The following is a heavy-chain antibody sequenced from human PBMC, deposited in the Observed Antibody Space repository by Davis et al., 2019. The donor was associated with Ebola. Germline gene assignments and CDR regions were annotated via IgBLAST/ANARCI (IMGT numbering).Heavy chain of an antibody. D-gene: IGHD3-3*01. CDR3: ARDTAVYDFWSGYSHSYYYYGMDV. Sequence: ASVKVSCKASGYTFTGYYMHWVRQAPGPGLEWMGWINPNSGGTNYAQKLQGRVTMTTDTSTSTAYMELRSLRSDDTAVYYCARDTAVYDFWSGYSHSYYYYGMDVWGQGTTVTVSS. V-gene: IGHV1-2*02. CDR2: INPNSGGT. J-gene: IGHJ6*02. CDR1: GYTFTGYY.